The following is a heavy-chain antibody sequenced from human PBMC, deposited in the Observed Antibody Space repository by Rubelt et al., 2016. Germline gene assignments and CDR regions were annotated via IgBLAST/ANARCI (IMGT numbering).Heavy chain of an antibody. CDR2: ISAYNGNT. Sequence: QVQLVQSGAEVKKPGASVKVSCKASGYTFTGYYMHWVRQAPGQGLEWMGWISAYNGNTNYAQKLQGRVTMTRDTSTSTVYMELSSLRSEDTAVYYCARDRGEDSSGTVYFDYWGQGTLVTVSS. D-gene: IGHD3-22*01. V-gene: IGHV1-2*02. CDR1: GYTFTGYY. J-gene: IGHJ4*02. CDR3: ARDRGEDSSGTVYFDY.